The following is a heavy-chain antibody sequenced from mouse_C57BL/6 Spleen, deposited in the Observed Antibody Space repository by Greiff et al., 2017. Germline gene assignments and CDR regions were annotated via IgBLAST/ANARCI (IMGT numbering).Heavy chain of an antibody. Sequence: QVQLQQSGAELVRPGASVTLSCKASGYTFNDYEMHWVKQTPVNGLDWIGAIDPETGGTAYNQKFKGKAILTADKSSSTAYMELRSLTYEDSSVYYCTIYYDYASWFAYWGQGTLVTVSA. CDR1: GYTFNDYE. J-gene: IGHJ3*01. CDR3: TIYYDYASWFAY. V-gene: IGHV1-15*01. CDR2: IDPETGGT. D-gene: IGHD2-4*01.